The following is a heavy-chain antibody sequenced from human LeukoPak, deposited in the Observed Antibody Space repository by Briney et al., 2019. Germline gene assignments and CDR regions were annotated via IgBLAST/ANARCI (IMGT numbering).Heavy chain of an antibody. CDR1: GYTFANYW. CDR3: ARRGSDRTFDY. Sequence: GESLKISCKGSGYTFANYWIAWVRQMPGKGLEWMGIIYPGDSDTRYSPSFQGQVTISADRSISTAYLQWSSLKASDTAMYYCARRGSDRTFDYWGQGTLVTVSS. CDR2: IYPGDSDT. D-gene: IGHD3-10*01. V-gene: IGHV5-51*01. J-gene: IGHJ4*02.